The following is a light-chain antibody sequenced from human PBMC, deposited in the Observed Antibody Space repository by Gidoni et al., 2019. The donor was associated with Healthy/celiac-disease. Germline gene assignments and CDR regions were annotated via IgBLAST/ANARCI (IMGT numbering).Light chain of an antibody. CDR1: QGISNY. J-gene: IGKJ3*01. V-gene: IGKV1-27*01. Sequence: DIQMTQSPSSLSASVGDRVTITCRASQGISNYLAWYQQKPGKVPKLLIYAASTLQSGLPSRFSGSGSGTDFTLTISSLQPEDVATYYCQKYNSAPRGFTFGPGTNVDIK. CDR2: AAS. CDR3: QKYNSAPRGFT.